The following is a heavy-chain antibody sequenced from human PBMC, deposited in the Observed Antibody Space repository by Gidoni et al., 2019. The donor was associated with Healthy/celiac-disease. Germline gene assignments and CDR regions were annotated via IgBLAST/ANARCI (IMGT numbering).Heavy chain of an antibody. Sequence: EVQLVESGGGLVQPGRSLRLSCAASGFTFDDYAMHWVRQAPGKGLEWVSGISWNSGSIGYADSVKGRFTISRDNAKNSLYLQMNSLRAEDTALYYCANYDSSGYYPFWGQGTMVTVSS. J-gene: IGHJ3*01. D-gene: IGHD3-22*01. V-gene: IGHV3-9*01. CDR1: GFTFDDYA. CDR2: ISWNSGSI. CDR3: ANYDSSGYYPF.